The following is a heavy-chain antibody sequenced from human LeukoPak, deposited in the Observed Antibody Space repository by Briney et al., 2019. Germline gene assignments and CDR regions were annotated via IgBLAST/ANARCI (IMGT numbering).Heavy chain of an antibody. Sequence: ASAKVSCKASGYTFTSYAMHWVRQAPGQRLEWMGWINAGNGNTKYSQKFQGRVTITRDTSASTAYMELSSLRSEDTAVYYCASHRLGYCSSTSCPNYYYYYGMDVWGQGTTVTVSS. CDR3: ASHRLGYCSSTSCPNYYYYYGMDV. CDR1: GYTFTSYA. D-gene: IGHD2-2*01. CDR2: INAGNGNT. V-gene: IGHV1-3*01. J-gene: IGHJ6*02.